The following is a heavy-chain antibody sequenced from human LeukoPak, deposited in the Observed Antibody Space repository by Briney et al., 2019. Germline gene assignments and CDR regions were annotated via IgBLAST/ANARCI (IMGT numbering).Heavy chain of an antibody. CDR2: ITGSGGTT. CDR3: ATLMRGPTGYSGYGGEDY. D-gene: IGHD5-12*01. J-gene: IGHJ4*02. V-gene: IGHV3-23*01. Sequence: GGSLRLSCPAYGFTFSNYAMTWVRQAQGKGLQWVSAITGSGGTTYYADSVKGRFAISRDNSKNTLYLQMNSLRAEDTAVYYCATLMRGPTGYSGYGGEDYWGQGTLVTVSS. CDR1: GFTFSNYA.